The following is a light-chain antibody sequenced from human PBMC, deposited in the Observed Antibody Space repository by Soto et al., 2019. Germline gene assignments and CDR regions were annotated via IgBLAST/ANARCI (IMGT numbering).Light chain of an antibody. J-gene: IGLJ3*02. Sequence: QSVLTQPPSVSAALGQKVTISCSGSSSNIGNNYVSWYQQLPGTAPKLLIYENNKRPSGIPDRFSGSKSGTSATLGITGLQTGDEADYYCGTWDSSLSAWVFGGWTKLTVL. V-gene: IGLV1-51*02. CDR3: GTWDSSLSAWV. CDR2: ENN. CDR1: SSNIGNNY.